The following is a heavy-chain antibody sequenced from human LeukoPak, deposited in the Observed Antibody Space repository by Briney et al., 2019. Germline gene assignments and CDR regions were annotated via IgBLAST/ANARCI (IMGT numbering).Heavy chain of an antibody. D-gene: IGHD4-11*01. CDR2: IIPIFGIA. J-gene: IGHJ5*02. CDR1: GGTFSSYA. CDR3: ARGALQPPRWFDP. V-gene: IGHV1-69*04. Sequence: ASMKVSCKASGGTFSSYAISWVRQAPGQGLEWMGRIIPIFGIANYAQKFQGRVTVTADKSTSTAYMQLSSLRSEDTAVYYCARGALQPPRWFDPWGQGTLVTVSS.